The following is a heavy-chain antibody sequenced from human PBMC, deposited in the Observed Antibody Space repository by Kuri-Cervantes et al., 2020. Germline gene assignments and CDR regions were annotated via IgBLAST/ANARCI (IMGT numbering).Heavy chain of an antibody. CDR3: ASTVAAAGQNWFDP. Sequence: GSLRLSCAVYGGSFSGYYWSWIRQPPGKGLEWIGEINHSGSTNYNPSLKSRVTISVDTSKNQFSLKLSSVTAADTAVYYYASTVAAAGQNWFDPWGQGTLVTVSS. V-gene: IGHV4-34*01. J-gene: IGHJ5*02. CDR1: GGSFSGYY. CDR2: INHSGST. D-gene: IGHD6-13*01.